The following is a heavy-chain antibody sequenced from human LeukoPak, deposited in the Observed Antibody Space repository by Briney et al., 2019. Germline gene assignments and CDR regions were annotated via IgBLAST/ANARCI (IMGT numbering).Heavy chain of an antibody. V-gene: IGHV1-18*01. Sequence: ASVKLSCKASAYTFTSFGITWVRQAPGQGLEWMGWINTYNGNTKYAQKFQGRVTMTTDTSTSTVYMELRGLRADDTAVYYCARDGGYTYGYHYWGQGTLVTVSS. CDR2: INTYNGNT. CDR1: AYTFTSFG. CDR3: ARDGGYTYGYHY. D-gene: IGHD5-18*01. J-gene: IGHJ4*02.